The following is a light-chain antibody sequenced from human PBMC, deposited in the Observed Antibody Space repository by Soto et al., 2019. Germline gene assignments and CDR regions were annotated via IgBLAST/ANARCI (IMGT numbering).Light chain of an antibody. Sequence: DIQMTQSPSSLSASVGDRVTITCRASQGISSYLAWYQQKPGKAPKVLIYAASTLQGGVPSRFSGSGSGTDFTLTISSLQPEDLATYYCHQTYSTPTFGPGTRLEIK. CDR3: HQTYSTPT. J-gene: IGKJ5*01. CDR1: QGISSY. CDR2: AAS. V-gene: IGKV1-39*01.